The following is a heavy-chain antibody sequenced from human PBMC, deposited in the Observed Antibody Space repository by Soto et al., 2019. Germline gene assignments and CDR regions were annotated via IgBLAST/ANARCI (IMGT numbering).Heavy chain of an antibody. J-gene: IGHJ6*02. CDR2: ISSSGSTI. CDR3: ARSGRGYYYYGMDV. V-gene: IGHV3-11*01. CDR1: GFTFSYYY. Sequence: PGGSLRLSCAASGFTFSYYYMSWIRQSPGKGLEWVSYISSSGSTIYYADSVKGRFTISRDNAKNSLYLQMNSLRAEDTAVYYCARSGRGYYYYGMDVWGQGTTVTVSS. D-gene: IGHD3-10*01.